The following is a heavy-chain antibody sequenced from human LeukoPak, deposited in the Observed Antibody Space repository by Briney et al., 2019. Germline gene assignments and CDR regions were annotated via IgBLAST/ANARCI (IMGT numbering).Heavy chain of an antibody. CDR2: IYYSGST. J-gene: IGHJ5*02. D-gene: IGHD6-13*01. CDR1: VGSITSSTYF. V-gene: IGHV4-39*01. Sequence: SETLSLTCTVSVGSITSSTYFWGWIRQPPGKGLEWIGSIYYSGSTYYNPSLRSRVTISVDTSKNQFSLKLSSVTAADTALYYCARQPYSDNWYRWFDPWGQGTLVTVSS. CDR3: ARQPYSDNWYRWFDP.